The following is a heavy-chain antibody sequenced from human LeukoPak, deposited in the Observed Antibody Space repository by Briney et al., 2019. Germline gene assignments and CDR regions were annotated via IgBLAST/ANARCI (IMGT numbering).Heavy chain of an antibody. D-gene: IGHD2-2*01. V-gene: IGHV4-61*01. J-gene: IGHJ5*02. CDR1: GGSVSSGNYY. CDR3: ARALPGYCSTTSCSGGGFDP. Sequence: SETLSLTCTVSGGSVSSGNYYWSWIRQPPGKGLEWIGYIYYSGSTNYNPSLKSRVTISVDTSKNQFSLKLISVTAADTAVYYCARALPGYCSTTSCSGGGFDPWGQRTLVTVSS. CDR2: IYYSGST.